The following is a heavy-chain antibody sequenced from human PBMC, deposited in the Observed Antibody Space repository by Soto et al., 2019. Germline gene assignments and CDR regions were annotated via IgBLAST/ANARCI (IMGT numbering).Heavy chain of an antibody. Sequence: QVQLQESGPGLVKPSQTLSLTCTVSGGSISSGDYYWSWIRQPPGKGLEWIGYIYYSGSTYYNPSRKSRVTISVDTSKNQFSLKLSSVTAADTAVYYCARGGNILTGYYDYWGQGTLVTVSS. CDR2: IYYSGST. J-gene: IGHJ4*02. V-gene: IGHV4-30-4*01. CDR1: GGSISSGDYY. CDR3: ARGGNILTGYYDY. D-gene: IGHD3-9*01.